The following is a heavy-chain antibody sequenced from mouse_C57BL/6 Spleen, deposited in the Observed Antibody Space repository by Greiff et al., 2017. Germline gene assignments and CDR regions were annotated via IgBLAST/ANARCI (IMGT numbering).Heavy chain of an antibody. J-gene: IGHJ1*03. D-gene: IGHD1-1*02. CDR3: ARSGNSYGGYWDV. V-gene: IGHV1-52*01. CDR1: GYTFTSYW. CDR2: IDPSDSET. Sequence: QVQLQQPGAELVRPGSSVKLSCKASGYTFTSYWMHWVKQRPIQGLEWIGNIDPSDSETHYNQKFKDKATLTVDKSSSTAYMQLSSLTSEDSAVDYCARSGNSYGGYWDVWGTGTTVTVSS.